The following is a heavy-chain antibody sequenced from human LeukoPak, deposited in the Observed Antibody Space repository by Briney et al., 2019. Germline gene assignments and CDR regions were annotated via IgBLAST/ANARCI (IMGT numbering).Heavy chain of an antibody. J-gene: IGHJ5*02. D-gene: IGHD3-22*01. CDR3: AREPHYDSSGYINWFDP. Sequence: PGGSLRLSCAASGFTFSSYWMSWVRQAPGKGLEWVANIKQDGSEKYYVDSVKGRFTISRDNAKNSLYLQMNSVRAEDTAVYYCAREPHYDSSGYINWFDPWGQGTLVTVSS. CDR2: IKQDGSEK. CDR1: GFTFSSYW. V-gene: IGHV3-7*01.